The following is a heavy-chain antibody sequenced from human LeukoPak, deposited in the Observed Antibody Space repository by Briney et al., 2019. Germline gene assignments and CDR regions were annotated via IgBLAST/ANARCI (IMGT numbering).Heavy chain of an antibody. CDR1: GGTFSSYA. CDR2: IIPIFGTA. V-gene: IGHV1-69*13. Sequence: ASVKVSCKASGGTFSSYAISWVRQAPGQGLEWMGGIIPIFGTANYAQKSQGRVTITADESTSTAYMELSSLRSEDTAVYYCARVLTRGYNTKYYFDYWGQGTLVTVSS. D-gene: IGHD5-24*01. CDR3: ARVLTRGYNTKYYFDY. J-gene: IGHJ4*02.